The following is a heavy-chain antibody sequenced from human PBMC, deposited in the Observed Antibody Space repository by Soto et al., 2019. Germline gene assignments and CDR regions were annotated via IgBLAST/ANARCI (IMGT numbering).Heavy chain of an antibody. V-gene: IGHV1-18*01. CDR3: ASDIGPYSNYVGAFDI. CDR1: GYTFTSYG. J-gene: IGHJ3*02. D-gene: IGHD4-4*01. CDR2: ISAYNGNT. Sequence: QVQLVQSGAEVKKPWASVKVSCKASGYTFTSYGISWVRQAPGQGLEWMVWISAYNGNTNYAQKHQGRVTMTTGTPTSTADMELRSLRSDDTAVYYCASDIGPYSNYVGAFDIWGQGTMVTVSS.